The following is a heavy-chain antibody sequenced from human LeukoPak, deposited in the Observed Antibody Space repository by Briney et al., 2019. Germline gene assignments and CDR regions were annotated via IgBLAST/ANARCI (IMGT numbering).Heavy chain of an antibody. CDR3: ARDSSITLSLDY. V-gene: IGHV3-64*01. Sequence: PGGSLRLSCAASGFTFSSYALHWVRQAPGKGLEFVASISADGDSTSYAHSVKGRFTISRDNAKNTLYLQMGRLRAEDMAVYYCARDSSITLSLDYWGQGTQVTASS. CDR2: ISADGDST. CDR1: GFTFSSYA. D-gene: IGHD2/OR15-2a*01. J-gene: IGHJ4*02.